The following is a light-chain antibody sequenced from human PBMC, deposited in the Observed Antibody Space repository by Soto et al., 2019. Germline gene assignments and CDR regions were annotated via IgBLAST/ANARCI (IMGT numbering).Light chain of an antibody. Sequence: EIVLTQYTATLSLSPGEGASLSCRARQSITNYLAWYQQKPGQAPRLLIYDVSNRATGIPARFSGSGSGTDFTLTIGSLEPEDFAVYYCQQRSNWPQITFGQGTLLEIK. CDR2: DVS. CDR1: QSITNY. V-gene: IGKV3-11*01. CDR3: QQRSNWPQIT. J-gene: IGKJ5*01.